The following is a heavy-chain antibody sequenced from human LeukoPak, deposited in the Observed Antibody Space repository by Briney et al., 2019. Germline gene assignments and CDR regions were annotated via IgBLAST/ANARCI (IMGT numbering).Heavy chain of an antibody. CDR2: VYHTGST. Sequence: SETLSLTCTVSGGFISSSSYSWVWIRQPPGKGLEWIGTVYHTGSTYYNPSLKSRVTISVDTSKNHFSLKLSSVTAADTAVYYCARHEEQTLYSWGQGTLVTVSS. J-gene: IGHJ4*02. V-gene: IGHV4-39*01. CDR3: ARHEEQTLYS. CDR1: GGFISSSSYS. D-gene: IGHD1-26*01.